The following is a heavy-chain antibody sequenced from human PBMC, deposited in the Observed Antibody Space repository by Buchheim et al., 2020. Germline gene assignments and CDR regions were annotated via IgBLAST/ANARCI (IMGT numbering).Heavy chain of an antibody. CDR2: IYYSGST. CDR3: SMYYYDSSGSRVGMDV. V-gene: IGHV4-59*12. CDR1: GGSISSYY. J-gene: IGHJ6*02. D-gene: IGHD3-22*01. Sequence: QVQLQESGPGLVKPSETLSLTCTVSGGSISSYYWSWIRQPPGKGLEWIGYIYYSGSTNYNPSLKSRVTISVDTSKNQFSLKLSSVTAADTAVYYCSMYYYDSSGSRVGMDVWGQGTT.